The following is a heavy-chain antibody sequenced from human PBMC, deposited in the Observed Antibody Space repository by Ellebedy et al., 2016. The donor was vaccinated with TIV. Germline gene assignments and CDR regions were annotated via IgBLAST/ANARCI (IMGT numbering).Heavy chain of an antibody. CDR2: FDPEDGET. J-gene: IGHJ4*02. CDR1: GYTLTELS. CDR3: ARGPYGDYYFDY. D-gene: IGHD4-17*01. V-gene: IGHV1-24*01. Sequence: ASVKVSXXVSGYTLTELSMHWVRQAPGKGLEWMGGFDPEDGETIYAQKFQGRVTMTEDTSTDTAYMELSSLRSEDTAVYYCARGPYGDYYFDYWGQGTLVTVSS.